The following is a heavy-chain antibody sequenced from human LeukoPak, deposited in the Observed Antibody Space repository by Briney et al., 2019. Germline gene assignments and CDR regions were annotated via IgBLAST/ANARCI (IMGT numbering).Heavy chain of an antibody. CDR2: YEPAEGET. J-gene: IGHJ4*02. Sequence: GASVKVSCKISGHTLADLPMNWVRQAPGKGLEWMGGYEPAEGETTYPHRFQGRVTMTEDTSKGIAYMELTSLRSDDTAVYYCARDRIAARLRQPFDYWGQGTLVTVSS. CDR3: ARDRIAARLRQPFDY. D-gene: IGHD6-6*01. CDR1: GHTLADLP. V-gene: IGHV1-24*01.